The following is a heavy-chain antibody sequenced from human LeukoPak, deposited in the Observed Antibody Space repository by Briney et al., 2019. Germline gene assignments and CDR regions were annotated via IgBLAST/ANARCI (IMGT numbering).Heavy chain of an antibody. CDR1: GFTFSSYS. Sequence: GGSLRLSCAASGFTFSSYSMNWVRQAPGKGLEWVSSISSSSSYIYYADSVKGRFTISRDNAKNSLYLQMNSLRAEDTAVYYCARSEDSAMVFSYWGQGTLVTVSS. CDR3: ARSEDSAMVFSY. J-gene: IGHJ4*02. V-gene: IGHV3-21*01. CDR2: ISSSSSYI. D-gene: IGHD5-18*01.